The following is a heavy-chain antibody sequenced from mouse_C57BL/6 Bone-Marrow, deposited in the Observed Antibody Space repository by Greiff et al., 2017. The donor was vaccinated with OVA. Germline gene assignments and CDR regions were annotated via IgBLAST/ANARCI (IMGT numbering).Heavy chain of an antibody. D-gene: IGHD1-1*01. CDR1: GYSITSGYY. V-gene: IGHV3-6*01. CDR2: ISYDGSN. CDR3: ARDSGRSFAY. J-gene: IGHJ3*01. Sequence: VQLQQSGPGLVKPSQSLSLTCSVTGYSITSGYYWNWIRQFPGNKLEWMGYISYDGSNNYNPSLKNRISITRDTSKNQFFLKLNSVTTEDTATYYCARDSGRSFAYWGQGTLVTVSA.